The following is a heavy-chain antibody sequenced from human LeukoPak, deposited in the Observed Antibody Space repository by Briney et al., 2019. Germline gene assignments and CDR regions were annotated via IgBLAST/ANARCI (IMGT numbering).Heavy chain of an antibody. D-gene: IGHD6-19*01. J-gene: IGHJ4*02. CDR3: ARDSPTPIAVAGHDY. CDR2: ISSSSSYI. CDR1: GFTFSSYS. Sequence: GGSLRLSCAASGFTFSSYSMNWVRQAPGKGLEWVSSISSSSSYIYYADSVKGRFTISRDNAKNSLYLQMNSLRAEDTAVYYCARDSPTPIAVAGHDYWGQGTLVTVSS. V-gene: IGHV3-21*01.